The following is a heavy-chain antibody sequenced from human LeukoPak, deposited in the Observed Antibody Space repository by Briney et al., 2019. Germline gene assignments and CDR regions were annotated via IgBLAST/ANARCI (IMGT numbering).Heavy chain of an antibody. CDR3: AHGTMYQLDY. V-gene: IGHV3-23*01. CDR1: GFSFSSDG. CDR2: ILGGAGST. D-gene: IGHD2-2*01. Sequence: GGSLRLSCSASGFSFSSDGMSWVRQAPGKGLEWVSGILGGAGSTYYADSVKGRFTISRDNFKNTLYLQMNSLRAEDTAVYYCAHGTMYQLDYWGQGTLVTVSS. J-gene: IGHJ4*02.